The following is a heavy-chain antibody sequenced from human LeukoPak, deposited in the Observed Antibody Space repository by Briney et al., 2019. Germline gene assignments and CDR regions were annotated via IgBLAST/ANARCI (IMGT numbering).Heavy chain of an antibody. V-gene: IGHV3-49*03. CDR3: PRILLAYYFDY. D-gene: IGHD2-15*01. Sequence: GGSLRLSCTASGFTFGDYAMSWLRQAPGKGLEWVGFIRSKAYGGTTEYAASVKGRFTISRDDSKSIAYLQMNSLKTEDTAVYYCPRILLAYYFDYWGQGTLVTVSS. CDR1: GFTFGDYA. CDR2: IRSKAYGGTT. J-gene: IGHJ4*02.